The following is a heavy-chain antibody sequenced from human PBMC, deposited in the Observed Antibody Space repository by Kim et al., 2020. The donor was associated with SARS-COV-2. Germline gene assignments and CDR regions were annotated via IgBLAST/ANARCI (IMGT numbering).Heavy chain of an antibody. Sequence: GGSLRLSCAASGFSFSSFAMTWVRQASGQGVEGKGLEWVSPISGSGDSSFFSDSVQLRFTISRDNSKNTLYLHLSSLTADYTALYIRAKERVVPATGDA. CDR1: GFSFSSFA. V-gene: IGHV3-23*01. CDR3: AKERVVPATGDA. J-gene: IGHJ3*01. CDR2: ISGSGDSS. D-gene: IGHD2-15*01.